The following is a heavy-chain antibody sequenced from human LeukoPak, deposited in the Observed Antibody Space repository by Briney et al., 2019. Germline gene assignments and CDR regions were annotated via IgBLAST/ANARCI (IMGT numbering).Heavy chain of an antibody. CDR2: IYYSGTT. J-gene: IGHJ1*01. V-gene: IGHV4-59*08. Sequence: SETLFLTCAGSGGSISNYYWSWIRQPPGKGLECMGYIYYSGTTNYNPSLKSRVTISVDTSKNHFSLWLSSVTAALTAVYYCARHGGYSSPYLHWGQGTLVTVSS. D-gene: IGHD6-13*01. CDR3: ARHGGYSSPYLH. CDR1: GGSISNYY.